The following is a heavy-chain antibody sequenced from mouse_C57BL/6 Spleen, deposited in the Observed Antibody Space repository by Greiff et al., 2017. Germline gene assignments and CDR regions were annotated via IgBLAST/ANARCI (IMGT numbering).Heavy chain of an antibody. V-gene: IGHV14-2*01. CDR3: ASSYYGSSYWYFDV. CDR1: GFNIKDYY. J-gene: IGHJ1*03. CDR2: IDPEDGDT. Sequence: EVQLQQSGAELVKPGASVKLSCTASGFNIKDYYMHWVKQRTEQGLEWIGRIDPEDGDTKYAPKFQGKATITADTSSNTAYLQLSSLTSEDTAVYYCASSYYGSSYWYFDVWGTGTTGTVSS. D-gene: IGHD1-1*01.